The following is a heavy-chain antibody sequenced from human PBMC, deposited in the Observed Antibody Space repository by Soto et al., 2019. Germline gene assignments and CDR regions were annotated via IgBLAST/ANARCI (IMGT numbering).Heavy chain of an antibody. D-gene: IGHD5-18*01. CDR3: ARALDTAMVIAGY. J-gene: IGHJ4*02. CDR1: GYTFTGYY. CDR2: INPNSGGT. V-gene: IGHV1-2*02. Sequence: ASVKVSCKASGYTFTGYYMHWVRQAPGQGLEWMGWINPNSGGTNYAQKFQGRVTMTRDTTISTAYMELSRLRSDDTAVYYCARALDTAMVIAGYWGQGTLVTVSS.